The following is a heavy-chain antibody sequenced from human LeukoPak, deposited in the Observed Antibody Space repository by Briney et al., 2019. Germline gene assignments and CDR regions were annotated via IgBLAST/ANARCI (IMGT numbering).Heavy chain of an antibody. V-gene: IGHV4-39*01. Sequence: ETLSLTCTVSGGSISSSSYYWGWIRQPPGKGLEWIGSIYYSGSTYYNPSLKSRVTISVDTSKNQFSLKLSSVTAADTAVYYCARLIVGATKFDYWGQGTLVTVSS. CDR3: ARLIVGATKFDY. D-gene: IGHD1-26*01. CDR2: IYYSGST. CDR1: GGSISSSSYY. J-gene: IGHJ4*02.